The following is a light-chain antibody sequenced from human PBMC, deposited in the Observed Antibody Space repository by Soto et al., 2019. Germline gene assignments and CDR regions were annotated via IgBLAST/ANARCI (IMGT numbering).Light chain of an antibody. CDR2: LGS. V-gene: IGKV2-28*01. CDR3: MQALQTPLT. J-gene: IGKJ1*01. CDR1: QSLLHSNGYNY. Sequence: DIVMTQSPLSLPVTPGEPASISCRSSQSLLHSNGYNYLDWYLQKPGQSPQLLIYLGSNRASGVHDRFSGSGSGTEFTLKISRVEAEDVGVYYCMQALQTPLTFGQGTKVEIK.